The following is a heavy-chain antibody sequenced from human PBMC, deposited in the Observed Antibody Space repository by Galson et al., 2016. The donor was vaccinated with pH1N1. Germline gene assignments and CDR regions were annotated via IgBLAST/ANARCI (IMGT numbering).Heavy chain of an antibody. J-gene: IGHJ4*02. CDR3: ARGDYVGYFVDQ. V-gene: IGHV3-74*01. CDR2: VYTYGGRT. CDR1: GFTFSAYW. D-gene: IGHD4-23*01. Sequence: SLRLSCAASGFTFSAYWMHWVRQAPGKGLVWVSRVYTYGGRTGYADSVRGRFTISRDNAKNTLYLQMSSLRAEDTAVYYCARGDYVGYFVDQWGQGTLVAVSS.